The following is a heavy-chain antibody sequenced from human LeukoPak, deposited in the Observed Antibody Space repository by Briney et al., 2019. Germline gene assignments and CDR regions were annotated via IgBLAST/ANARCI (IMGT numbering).Heavy chain of an antibody. CDR2: VSGSAGRT. D-gene: IGHD3-22*01. CDR1: GFSFSSYS. J-gene: IGHJ4*02. V-gene: IGHV3-23*01. Sequence: PGGSLRLSCAASGFSFSSYSMNWVRQAPGKGLEWVSSVSGSAGRTYYADSVKGRFTISRDNSKNTLYLQMNSLRAEDTAVYYCAKDAYRYYDSSDYYRPYYFDYWGQGTRVTVSS. CDR3: AKDAYRYYDSSDYYRPYYFDY.